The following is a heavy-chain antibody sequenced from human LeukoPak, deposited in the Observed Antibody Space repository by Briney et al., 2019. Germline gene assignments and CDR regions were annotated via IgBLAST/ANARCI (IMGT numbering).Heavy chain of an antibody. D-gene: IGHD1-1*01. CDR1: GYTFTSYH. CDR3: AREDPQTYNFDF. Sequence: GASVKVSCKTSGYTFTSYHMHWVRQAPGQGLEWGGILKSSGDTTVYARKFQGRVTVTRDTSTSAVYMELSSLSSEDTAVYYCAREDPQTYNFDFWGPGTLVTVSS. J-gene: IGHJ4*02. V-gene: IGHV1-46*01. CDR2: LKSSGDTT.